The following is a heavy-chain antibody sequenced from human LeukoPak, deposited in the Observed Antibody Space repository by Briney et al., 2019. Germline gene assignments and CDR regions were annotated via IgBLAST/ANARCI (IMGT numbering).Heavy chain of an antibody. J-gene: IGHJ4*02. Sequence: GGSLRLSCAASGFIFSGSAMHWVRQASGKGLEWVGRIRINDNSDATAYGPSVRGRFTISRDDSKNTTYLRMNSLKTEDTAVYYCTRRRGGGEFDYWGQGTLVTVSS. CDR2: IRINDNSDAT. CDR1: GFIFSGSA. CDR3: TRRRGGGEFDY. V-gene: IGHV3-73*01. D-gene: IGHD3-10*01.